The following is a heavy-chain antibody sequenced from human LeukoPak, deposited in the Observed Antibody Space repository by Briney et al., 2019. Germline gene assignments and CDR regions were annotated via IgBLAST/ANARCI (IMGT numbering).Heavy chain of an antibody. CDR1: GYTFTSVD. V-gene: IGHV1-8*01. J-gene: IGHJ4*02. CDR2: LNPNTGNT. CDR3: ARGFGDDSSSFNF. D-gene: IGHD3-22*01. Sequence: GASVKVSCKACGYTFTSVDINWLRQATGQGLEWMGWLNPNTGNTGYAQKFRGRITLTGHTSISTAYMELSSLTSEDTAVYYCARGFGDDSSSFNFWGQGTLVTVSS.